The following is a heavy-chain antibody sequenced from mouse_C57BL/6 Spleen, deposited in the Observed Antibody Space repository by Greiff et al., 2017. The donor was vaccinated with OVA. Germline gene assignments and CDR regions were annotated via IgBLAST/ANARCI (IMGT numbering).Heavy chain of an antibody. CDR3: ARTDGSQPFDV. CDR2: INPSTGGT. CDR1: GYSFTGYY. Sequence: EVQLQQSGPELVKPGASVKISCKASGYSFTGYYMNWVKQSPEKSLEWIGEINPSTGGTTYNQKFKAKATLTVDKSSSTAYMQLKSLTSEDSAVYYCARTDGSQPFDVWGTGTTVTVSS. V-gene: IGHV1-42*01. J-gene: IGHJ1*03. D-gene: IGHD1-1*01.